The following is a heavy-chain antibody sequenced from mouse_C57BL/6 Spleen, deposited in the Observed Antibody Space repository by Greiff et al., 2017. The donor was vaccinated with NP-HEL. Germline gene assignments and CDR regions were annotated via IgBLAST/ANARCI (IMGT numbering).Heavy chain of an antibody. CDR3: ARWDWDVVDY. V-gene: IGHV1-22*01. Sequence: EVKLQESGPELVKPGASVKMSCEASGYTFTDYNMHWVKQSHGKSLEWIGYINPNNGGTSYNQKFKGKATLTVNKSSSTAYMELRSLTSEDSAVYYCARWDWDVVDYWGQGTTLTVSS. CDR2: INPNNGGT. D-gene: IGHD4-1*01. CDR1: GYTFTDYN. J-gene: IGHJ2*01.